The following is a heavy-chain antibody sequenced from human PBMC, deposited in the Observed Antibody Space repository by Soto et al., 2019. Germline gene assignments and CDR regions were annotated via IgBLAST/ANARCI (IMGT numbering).Heavy chain of an antibody. CDR3: ARPLVTPVAGPYYYGMDV. J-gene: IGHJ6*02. CDR1: GFTFNSYG. Sequence: GGSLRLSCTASGFTFNSYGFSWVRQAPGEGLEWVAVIWYDGNTKYYADSVKGRFTISRDNLRSTVYLQMNSLTAEDTAVYYCARPLVTPVAGPYYYGMDVWGQGTTVTVSS. CDR2: IWYDGNTK. D-gene: IGHD6-19*01. V-gene: IGHV3-33*01.